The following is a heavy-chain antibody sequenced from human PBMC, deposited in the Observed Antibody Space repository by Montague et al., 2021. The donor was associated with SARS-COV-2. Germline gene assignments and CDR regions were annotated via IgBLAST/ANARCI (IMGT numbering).Heavy chain of an antibody. Sequence: TLSLTCTVSGGSISGDGYYWSWIRQHPGKGLEWIGNNYYSGSTYYNPSLKSRITISVDTSKNRFSLKPSSVTAAATAMCYGAGARVVVATTRSWFDPWGQGTLVTVSS. J-gene: IGHJ5*02. D-gene: IGHD2-2*01. CDR1: GGSISGDGYY. CDR3: AGARVVVATTRSWFDP. V-gene: IGHV4-31*03. CDR2: NYYSGST.